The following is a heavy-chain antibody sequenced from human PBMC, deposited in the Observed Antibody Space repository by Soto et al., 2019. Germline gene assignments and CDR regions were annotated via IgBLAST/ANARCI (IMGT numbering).Heavy chain of an antibody. D-gene: IGHD6-13*01. J-gene: IGHJ6*03. CDR3: ARGDIAAAEPYYYYYYMDV. CDR1: GYTFTSYD. Sequence: ASVKVSCKASGYTFTSYDINWVRQATGQGLEWMGWMNPNSGNTGYAQKFQGRVTMTRNTSISTAYMELSSLRSEDTAVYYCARGDIAAAEPYYYYYYMDVWGKGTTVTVSS. CDR2: MNPNSGNT. V-gene: IGHV1-8*01.